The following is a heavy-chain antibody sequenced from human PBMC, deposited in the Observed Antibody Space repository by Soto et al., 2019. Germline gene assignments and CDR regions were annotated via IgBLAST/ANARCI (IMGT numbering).Heavy chain of an antibody. J-gene: IGHJ4*02. CDR1: GDTFNFYT. CDR2: IIPYLSVS. D-gene: IGHD3-10*01. CDR3: ATSFGSGYRAFDY. Sequence: QVQLVHSGAEVKKPGSSLRVSCKASGDTFNFYTINWVRQAPGLGLDWLGRIIPYLSVSNYAQKFQGRVTITADKSTSTAYMEVRSLRSEDTAMYYCATSFGSGYRAFDYWGQGALVTVSS. V-gene: IGHV1-69*02.